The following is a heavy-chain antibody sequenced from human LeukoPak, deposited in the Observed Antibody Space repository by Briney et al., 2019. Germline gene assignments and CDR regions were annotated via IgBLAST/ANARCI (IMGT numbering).Heavy chain of an antibody. Sequence: SETLSLTCTVSGGSISSSSYYWGWIRQPPGKGLEWIGSIYYSGSTYYNPSLKSRVTISVDTSKNQFSLKLSSVTAADTAVYYCASTRLMVYAGFDYWGQGTLVTVSS. CDR1: GGSISSSSYY. J-gene: IGHJ4*02. V-gene: IGHV4-39*07. CDR2: IYYSGST. CDR3: ASTRLMVYAGFDY. D-gene: IGHD2-8*01.